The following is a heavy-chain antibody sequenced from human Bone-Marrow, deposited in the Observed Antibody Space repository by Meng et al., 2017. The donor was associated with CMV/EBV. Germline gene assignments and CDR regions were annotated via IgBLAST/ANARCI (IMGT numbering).Heavy chain of an antibody. CDR1: GYTFIDYY. CDR3: ARFTCSSRWSGDY. J-gene: IGHJ4*02. V-gene: IGHV1-46*01. Sequence: ASVKVSCKASGYTFIDYYLHWVRQAPGQGLEWMGIIDPSGDNTRYAQKFQDRVTMTRDTSTSTVYLELSSLTSDDTAVYYCARFTCSSRWSGDYWGQGTLVTVSS. D-gene: IGHD6-19*01. CDR2: IDPSGDNT.